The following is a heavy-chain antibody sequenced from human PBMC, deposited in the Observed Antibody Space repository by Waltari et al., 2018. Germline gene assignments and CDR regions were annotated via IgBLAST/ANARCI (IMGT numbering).Heavy chain of an antibody. V-gene: IGHV1-69*13. Sequence: QVQWVQCGAEVKKPGSPVNLFCKLSGGPCRSYAISWARRAPGQGLEWKGGIIPIFGTANYAQKFQDRVTITADESTSTAYMVLSSLRSDDAAVYYCARQSGWTEPGNFQLWGQGTLVTVSS. CDR2: IIPIFGTA. J-gene: IGHJ1*01. D-gene: IGHD6-19*01. CDR3: ARQSGWTEPGNFQL. CDR1: GGPCRSYA.